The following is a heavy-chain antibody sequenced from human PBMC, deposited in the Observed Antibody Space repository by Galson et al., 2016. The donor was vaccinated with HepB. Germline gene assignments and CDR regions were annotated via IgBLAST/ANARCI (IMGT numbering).Heavy chain of an antibody. J-gene: IGHJ4*02. CDR2: IWYAGINR. CDR1: GFSFSSYG. CDR3: VRARGTYYSSGSYPGDC. D-gene: IGHD3-10*01. V-gene: IGHV3-33*01. Sequence: SLRLSCAASGFSFSSYGMHWVRQAPGKGLEWVAVIWYAGINRYYADSVKGRFSISRDNSNNTLYLEMNSLRAEDTAVYYCVRARGTYYSSGSYPGDCWGQGTLVTVSS.